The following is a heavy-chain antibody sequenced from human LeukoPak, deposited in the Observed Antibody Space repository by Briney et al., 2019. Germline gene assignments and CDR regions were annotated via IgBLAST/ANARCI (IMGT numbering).Heavy chain of an antibody. D-gene: IGHD3-22*01. CDR3: AKDGYYDSSTRDYFDY. CDR1: GFTFSSYS. V-gene: IGHV3-21*04. Sequence: GGSLRLSCAASGFTFSSYSMNWVRQAPGKGLEWVSSISSSSSYIYYADSVKGRFTISRDNAKNSLYLQMNSLRAEDTAVYYCAKDGYYDSSTRDYFDYWGQGTLVTVSS. CDR2: ISSSSSYI. J-gene: IGHJ4*02.